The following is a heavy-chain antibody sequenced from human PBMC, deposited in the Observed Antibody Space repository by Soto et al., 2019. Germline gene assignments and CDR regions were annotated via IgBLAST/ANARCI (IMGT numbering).Heavy chain of an antibody. CDR3: AKDLNAVVPAAIGVDY. D-gene: IGHD2-2*02. Sequence: QVQLVESGGGVVQPGXSXXXXXXXXXXXXXXXXXXXXXQAPGKGLEWVAVISYDGSNKYYADSVKGRFTISRDNSKNTLYLQMNSLRAEDTAVYYCAKDLNAVVPAAIGVDYWGQGTLVTVSS. J-gene: IGHJ4*02. CDR1: XXXXXXXX. V-gene: IGHV3-30*18. CDR2: ISYDGSNK.